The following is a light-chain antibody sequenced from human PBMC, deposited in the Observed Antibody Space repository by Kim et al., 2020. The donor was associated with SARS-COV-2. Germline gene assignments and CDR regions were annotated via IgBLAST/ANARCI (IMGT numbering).Light chain of an antibody. J-gene: IGLJ2*01. V-gene: IGLV3-19*01. Sequence: ALGQTVRITGQGDSLRSYYASWYQQKPGQAPVLVIYGKNNRPSGIPDRFSGSSSGNTASLTITGAQAEDEADYYCNSRDSSGNHLVFGGWTQLTVL. CDR1: SLRSYY. CDR2: GKN. CDR3: NSRDSSGNHLV.